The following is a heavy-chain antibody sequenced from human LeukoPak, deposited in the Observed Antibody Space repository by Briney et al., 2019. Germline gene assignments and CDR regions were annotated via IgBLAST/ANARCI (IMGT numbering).Heavy chain of an antibody. D-gene: IGHD4-17*01. CDR3: ARVPHDYGDYPERNWFDP. Sequence: SETLSLTCTVSGGSISSYYWSWIRQPPGKGLEWIGYIYYSGSTNYNPSLKSRVTISVDTSKNQFSLKLSSVTAADTAVYYCARVPHDYGDYPERNWFDPWGQGTLVTVSS. J-gene: IGHJ5*02. V-gene: IGHV4-59*01. CDR1: GGSISSYY. CDR2: IYYSGST.